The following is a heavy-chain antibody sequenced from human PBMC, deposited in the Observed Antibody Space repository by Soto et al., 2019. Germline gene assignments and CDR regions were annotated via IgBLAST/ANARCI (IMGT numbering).Heavy chain of an antibody. CDR1: GDSIRSTTYY. D-gene: IGHD1-26*01. Sequence: PSECLSLTCTVSGDSIRSTTYYWGWIRQHPGKGLEWIGYIYYSGSTYYNPSLKSRVTISVDTSKNQFSLKLSSVTAADTAVYYCASGTEVSPSWDVWGQGTTVTVSS. CDR2: IYYSGST. CDR3: ASGTEVSPSWDV. V-gene: IGHV4-31*03. J-gene: IGHJ6*02.